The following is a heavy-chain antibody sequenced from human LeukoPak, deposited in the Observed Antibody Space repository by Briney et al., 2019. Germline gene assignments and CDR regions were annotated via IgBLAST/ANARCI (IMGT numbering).Heavy chain of an antibody. V-gene: IGHV3-21*01. CDR3: ARERVDRGYSYGWGDY. Sequence: GVSVRLSCTASRFTFSSYSMNWVRQAPGKGREWVSYISSSSSYIYYADSVKGLFTIFRDNAKNSLYLQMNSLRAEDTAVYYCARERVDRGYSYGWGDYWGQGTLVTVSS. J-gene: IGHJ4*02. CDR2: ISSSSSYI. D-gene: IGHD5-18*01. CDR1: RFTFSSYS.